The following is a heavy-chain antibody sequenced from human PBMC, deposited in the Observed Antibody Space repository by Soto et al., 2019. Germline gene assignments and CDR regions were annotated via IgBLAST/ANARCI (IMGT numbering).Heavy chain of an antibody. V-gene: IGHV4-59*01. D-gene: IGHD3-9*01. Sequence: QVRLQESGPGLVKPSETLSLTCTVSGGSISSYYWTWIRQPPGRGLEWIGDVYYSGNTNSNPSHKSRITLSVHTSRSQFSLELKSVTTADTAVYYCARALSFHDVLTGRGWVFHFDYWGQGALVTGSS. J-gene: IGHJ4*02. CDR2: VYYSGNT. CDR1: GGSISSYY. CDR3: ARALSFHDVLTGRGWVFHFDY.